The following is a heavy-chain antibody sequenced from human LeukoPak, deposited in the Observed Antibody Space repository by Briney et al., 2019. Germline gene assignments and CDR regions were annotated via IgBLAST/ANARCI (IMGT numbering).Heavy chain of an antibody. CDR2: MNPNSGNT. J-gene: IGHJ4*02. V-gene: IGHV1-8*01. D-gene: IGHD2-2*01. CDR3: ARTNYCSSTSCYPDY. Sequence: ASVKVSCKASGYTFTSYDSNWVRPATGQGLEWMGWMNPNSGNTGYAQKFQGRVTMTRNTSISTAYMELSSLRSEDTAVYYCARTNYCSSTSCYPDYWGQGTLVTVSS. CDR1: GYTFTSYD.